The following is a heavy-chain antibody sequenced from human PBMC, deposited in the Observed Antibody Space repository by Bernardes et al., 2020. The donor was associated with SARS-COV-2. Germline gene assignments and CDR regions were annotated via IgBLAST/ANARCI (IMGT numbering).Heavy chain of an antibody. Sequence: GGSLRLSCAASGFTFRDYTMHWVRQAPGKGLEWVAVIWHDGSREYYVDSVKGRFAISRDNSNNTLYLQMNSLRVEDTALYRCATEGGEWLGSWGQGTLVTVSS. D-gene: IGHD3-10*01. V-gene: IGHV3-33*01. CDR2: IWHDGSRE. CDR3: ATEGGEWLGS. CDR1: GFTFRDYT. J-gene: IGHJ5*02.